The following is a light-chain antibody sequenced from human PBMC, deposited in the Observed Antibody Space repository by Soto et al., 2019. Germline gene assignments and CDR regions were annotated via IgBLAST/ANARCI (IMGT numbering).Light chain of an antibody. CDR1: QSVSSSY. J-gene: IGKJ1*01. Sequence: EILLTQSPGTLSLSPGERATLSCTASQSVSSSYLAWYQQKPGQAPRLLIYGASSRATGIPDRFSGSGSGTDFTLTISRLEPEDFAVYYCQQYGSSPWTFGQGTKVDIK. CDR2: GAS. CDR3: QQYGSSPWT. V-gene: IGKV3-20*01.